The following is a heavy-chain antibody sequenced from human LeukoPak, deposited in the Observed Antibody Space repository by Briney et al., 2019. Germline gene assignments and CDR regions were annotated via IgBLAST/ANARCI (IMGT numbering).Heavy chain of an antibody. D-gene: IGHD1-26*01. CDR3: ARESGLSNTHDAFDI. CDR1: GYTFRSYT. J-gene: IGHJ3*02. V-gene: IGHV7-4-1*02. CDR2: IDTNTAKP. Sequence: GASVKVSCKASGYTFRSYTMNWVRQAPGQGLEWMGWIDTNTAKPTYAQGFTGRFVFSLDTSVSTAYLEISSLKAEDTAVYYCARESGLSNTHDAFDIWGQGTRVTVSS.